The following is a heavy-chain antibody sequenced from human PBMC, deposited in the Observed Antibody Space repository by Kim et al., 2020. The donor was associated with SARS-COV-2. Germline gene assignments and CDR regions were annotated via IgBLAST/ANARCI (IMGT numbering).Heavy chain of an antibody. J-gene: IGHJ4*02. V-gene: IGHV4-59*01. CDR3: ARDSGIVGATTDY. CDR1: GGSISSYY. CDR2: IYYSGST. D-gene: IGHD1-26*01. Sequence: SETLSLTCTVSGGSISSYYWSWIRQPPGKGLEWIGYIYYSGSTNYNPSLKSRVTISVDTSKNQFSLKLSSVTAADTAVYYCARDSGIVGATTDYWGQGTL.